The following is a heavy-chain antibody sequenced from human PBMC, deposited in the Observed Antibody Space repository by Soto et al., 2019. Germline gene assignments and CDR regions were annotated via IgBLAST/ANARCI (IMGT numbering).Heavy chain of an antibody. D-gene: IGHD3-10*01. J-gene: IGHJ4*02. CDR3: ARTGDYYGSGSFDY. CDR2: IYYSGST. V-gene: IGHV4-39*01. Sequence: KPSECLSLTRAVSGGSISSCSYYWCWIRQPPGKGLEWIGSIYYSGSTYYNPSLKSRVTISVDTSKNQFSLKLSSVTAADTAVYYCARTGDYYGSGSFDYWGQGTLVTVSS. CDR1: GGSISSCSYY.